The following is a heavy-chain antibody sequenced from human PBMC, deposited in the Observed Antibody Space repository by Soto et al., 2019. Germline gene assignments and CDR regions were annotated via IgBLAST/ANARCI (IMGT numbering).Heavy chain of an antibody. D-gene: IGHD7-27*01. CDR2: IYHSGST. CDR3: ARVPGP. J-gene: IGHJ5*02. Sequence: PSGTLSLTCAVSGGTINSGGYSWSWIRQPPGKGLEWIGYIYHSGSTYYNPSLKSRVTISVDRSKNQFSLKLSSVTAADTAVYYCARVPGPWGQGTLVTVSS. V-gene: IGHV4-30-2*01. CDR1: GGTINSGGYS.